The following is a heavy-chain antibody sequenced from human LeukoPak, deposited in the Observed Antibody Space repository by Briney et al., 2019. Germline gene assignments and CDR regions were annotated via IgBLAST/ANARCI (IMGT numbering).Heavy chain of an antibody. CDR3: ARGPDILTGYFNDAFDI. V-gene: IGHV1-24*01. J-gene: IGHJ3*02. Sequence: ASVKVSCKVSGYTLTELSMHWVRQAPGKGLEWMGGFDPEDGETIYAQKFQGRVTMTEDTSTDTAYMELSRLRSDDTAVYYCARGPDILTGYFNDAFDIWGQGTMVTVSS. CDR1: GYTLTELS. D-gene: IGHD3-9*01. CDR2: FDPEDGET.